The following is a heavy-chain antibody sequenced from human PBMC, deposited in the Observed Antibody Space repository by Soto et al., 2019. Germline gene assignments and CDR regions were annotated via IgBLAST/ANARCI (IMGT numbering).Heavy chain of an antibody. J-gene: IGHJ4*02. CDR3: ARHETTGYSSGWFGY. D-gene: IGHD6-19*01. CDR2: IYYSGST. CDR1: GGSLSSSSYY. Sequence: SETLSLPCTVSGGSLSSSSYYLGWLRQPPRKGLEWIGSIYYSGSTYYNPSLKSRVTISVDTSKNQFSLKLSSVTAADTAVYYCARHETTGYSSGWFGYWGQGTLVTVSS. V-gene: IGHV4-39*01.